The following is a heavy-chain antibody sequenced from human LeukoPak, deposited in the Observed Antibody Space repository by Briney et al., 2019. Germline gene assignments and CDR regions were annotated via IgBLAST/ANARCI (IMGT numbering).Heavy chain of an antibody. Sequence: ASVTVSCTASGYTFTGYYMHWVRQAPGQGLEWMGWINPNSGGTNYAQKFQGRVTMTRDTSISTAYMELSRLRSDDTAVYYCARLLREMATAFDYWGQGTLVTVSS. CDR1: GYTFTGYY. V-gene: IGHV1-2*02. CDR3: ARLLREMATAFDY. CDR2: INPNSGGT. J-gene: IGHJ4*02. D-gene: IGHD5-24*01.